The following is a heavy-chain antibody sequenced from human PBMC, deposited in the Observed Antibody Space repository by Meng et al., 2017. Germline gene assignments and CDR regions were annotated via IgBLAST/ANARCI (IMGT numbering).Heavy chain of an antibody. D-gene: IGHD2-21*02. CDR1: GFAIGTIGVG. Sequence: TVNESSHPRVQPTLNLTLTFALSGFAIGTIGVGRGGDRQPPGNALEWHALIYWDDDKRYSPSLKSRLTITKDTSKNQVVLTMTNMDPVDTATYYCAHRRGDSREGWFDPWGQGTLVTVSS. J-gene: IGHJ5*02. V-gene: IGHV2-5*02. CDR2: IYWDDDK. CDR3: AHRRGDSREGWFDP.